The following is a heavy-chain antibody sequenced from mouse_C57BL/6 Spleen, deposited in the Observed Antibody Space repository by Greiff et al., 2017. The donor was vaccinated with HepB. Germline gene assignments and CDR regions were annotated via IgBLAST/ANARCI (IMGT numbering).Heavy chain of an antibody. Sequence: EVKLVESGPGLVKPSQSLSLTCSVTGYSITSGYYWNWIRQFPGNKLEWMGYISYDGSNNYNPSLKNRISITRDTSKNQFFLKLNSVTTEDTATYYCARDHIVATAPYAMDYWGQGTSVTVSS. D-gene: IGHD1-1*01. CDR1: GYSITSGYY. CDR2: ISYDGSN. J-gene: IGHJ4*01. CDR3: ARDHIVATAPYAMDY. V-gene: IGHV3-6*01.